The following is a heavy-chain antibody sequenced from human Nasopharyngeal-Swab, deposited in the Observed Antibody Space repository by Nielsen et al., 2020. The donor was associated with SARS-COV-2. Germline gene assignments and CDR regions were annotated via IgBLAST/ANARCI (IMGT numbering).Heavy chain of an antibody. Sequence: SGPTLVKPTETLTLTCTVSGFSLSNARVGVSWIRQPPGKALEWLAHIFSNDAKSYSTSLKSRLTMSKDTSKSQVVLTMTNMDPLDTATYFCARIKGPFNSSPGDYWGQGTLVTVSS. V-gene: IGHV2-26*01. CDR1: GFSLSNARVG. D-gene: IGHD6-6*01. CDR2: IFSNDAK. CDR3: ARIKGPFNSSPGDY. J-gene: IGHJ4*02.